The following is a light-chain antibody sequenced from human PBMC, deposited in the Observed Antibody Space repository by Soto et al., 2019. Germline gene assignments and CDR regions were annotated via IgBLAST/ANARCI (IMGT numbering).Light chain of an antibody. CDR2: AAS. CDR3: QQSYSTLSIT. V-gene: IGKV1-39*01. J-gene: IGKJ5*01. CDR1: ESISRH. Sequence: DLQMTQSPSSLSASVGDRVTITCRASESISRHLNWYQQKPGKAPNLLIYAASSLQNGVPSRFSGSGSGTDFPLTISNLQPEDFATYYCQQSYSTLSITFGQGTRLEIK.